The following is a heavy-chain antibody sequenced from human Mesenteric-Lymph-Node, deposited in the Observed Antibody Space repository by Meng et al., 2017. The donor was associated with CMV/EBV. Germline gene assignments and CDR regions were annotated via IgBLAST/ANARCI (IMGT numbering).Heavy chain of an antibody. V-gene: IGHV3-11*01. Sequence: GESLKISCAASGFTFSDYYMSWIRQAPGKGLEWVSYISSSGSTIYYADSVKGRFTISRDNAKNSLYLKMNSLRAEDTAVYYCARAPRGYCSSTSCYPYWGQGTLVTVSS. CDR3: ARAPRGYCSSTSCYPY. J-gene: IGHJ4*02. CDR1: GFTFSDYY. CDR2: ISSSGSTI. D-gene: IGHD2-2*01.